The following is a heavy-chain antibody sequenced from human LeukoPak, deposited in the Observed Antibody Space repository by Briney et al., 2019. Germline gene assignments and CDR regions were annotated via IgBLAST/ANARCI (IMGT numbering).Heavy chain of an antibody. Sequence: SETLSLTCAVYGGSFSGYYWSWIRQPPGKGLEWIGYNYYSGSTNYNPSLKSRVTISVDTSKNQFSLKLSSVTAADTAVYYCALTTLSRSGSYQYWGRGTLVTVSS. CDR2: NYYSGST. J-gene: IGHJ4*02. CDR3: ALTTLSRSGSYQY. CDR1: GGSFSGYY. V-gene: IGHV4-59*08. D-gene: IGHD1-26*01.